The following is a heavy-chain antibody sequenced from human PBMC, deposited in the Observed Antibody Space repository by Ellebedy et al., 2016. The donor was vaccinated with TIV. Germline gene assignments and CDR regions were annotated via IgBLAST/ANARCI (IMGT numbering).Heavy chain of an antibody. CDR2: IKQDGSEK. D-gene: IGHD3-22*01. J-gene: IGHJ4*02. CDR3: ARDGYDSSGYYFDENYFDY. Sequence: GGSLRLSXAASGFTFSSYWMSWVRQAPGKGLEWVANIKQDGSEKYYVDSVKGRFTISRDNAKNSLYLQMNSLRAEDTAVYYCARDGYDSSGYYFDENYFDYWGQGTLVTVSS. V-gene: IGHV3-7*01. CDR1: GFTFSSYW.